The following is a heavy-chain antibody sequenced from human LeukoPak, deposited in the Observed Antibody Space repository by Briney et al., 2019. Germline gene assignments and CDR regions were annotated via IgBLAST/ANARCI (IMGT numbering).Heavy chain of an antibody. J-gene: IGHJ4*02. Sequence: GGSLRLSCAASGFTFSSYAMSWVRQAPGKGLEWVSAISGSGGRTYNADSVKGRFTTSRDNSKNTLYLQMNSLRAEDTAVYYCAKDPPNCGSCHSDYWGQGTLVTVSS. D-gene: IGHD2-15*01. CDR3: AKDPPNCGSCHSDY. CDR2: ISGSGGRT. CDR1: GFTFSSYA. V-gene: IGHV3-23*01.